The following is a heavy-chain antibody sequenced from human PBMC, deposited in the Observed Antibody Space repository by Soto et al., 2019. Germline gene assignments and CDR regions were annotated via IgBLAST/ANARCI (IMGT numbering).Heavy chain of an antibody. D-gene: IGHD3-10*01. Sequence: HLVQSGPEVKKPGASVSVSCKTSGDTFTNFGLSWVRQAPGQGLEWMGWIATYNNNRNYAQKFQGRLALTTDTSTSTAYMELKSLGYDDTAVYYCARVVRGVVNWFDPWGQGTLVTVSS. J-gene: IGHJ5*02. CDR3: ARVVRGVVNWFDP. CDR2: IATYNNNR. CDR1: GDTFTNFG. V-gene: IGHV1-18*01.